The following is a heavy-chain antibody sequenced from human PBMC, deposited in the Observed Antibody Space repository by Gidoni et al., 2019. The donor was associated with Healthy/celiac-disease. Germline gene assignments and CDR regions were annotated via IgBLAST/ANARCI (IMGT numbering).Heavy chain of an antibody. CDR3: ARDWDTAMVTRGPGL. CDR1: GFPFSSYG. V-gene: IGHV3-33*01. J-gene: IGHJ2*01. CDR2: IWYDGSNK. Sequence: QVQLVASGGGVVQPGRSLRLSCAASGFPFSSYGMHWVRQAPGKGLAWVAVIWYDGSNKYYADSVKGRFTISRDNSKNTLYLQMNSLRAEDTAVYYGARDWDTAMVTRGPGLWGRGTLVTVSS. D-gene: IGHD5-18*01.